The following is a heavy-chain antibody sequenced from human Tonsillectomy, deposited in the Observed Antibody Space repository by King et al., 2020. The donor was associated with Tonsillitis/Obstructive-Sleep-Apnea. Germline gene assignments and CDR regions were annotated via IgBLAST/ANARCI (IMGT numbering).Heavy chain of an antibody. CDR1: GGSISSSNYY. Sequence: QLQESGPGLVKPSETLSLTCTVSGGSISSSNYYWGWIRQPPGKGLEWIGSIFYSGSTYYNPSLKSRVNISVDTSKKQFSLKPSAVTASDTAVYYCASPLDFWSGYYFDYWGQGTLVTVSS. V-gene: IGHV4-39*01. CDR2: IFYSGST. D-gene: IGHD3-3*01. J-gene: IGHJ4*02. CDR3: ASPLDFWSGYYFDY.